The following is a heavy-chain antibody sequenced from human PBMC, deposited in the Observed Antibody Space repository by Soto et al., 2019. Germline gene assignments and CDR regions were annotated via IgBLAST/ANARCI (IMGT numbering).Heavy chain of an antibody. CDR1: GFTFSSYA. CDR3: AKRSGLDCSGGSCYPSHFDY. D-gene: IGHD2-15*01. J-gene: IGHJ4*02. V-gene: IGHV3-23*01. CDR2: ISGSGGST. Sequence: PGGSLRLSCAASGFTFSSYAMSWVRQAPGKGLEWVSAISGSGGSTYYADSVKGRFTVSRDNSKNTLYLQMNSLRAEDTAVYYCAKRSGLDCSGGSCYPSHFDYWGQGTLVTVSS.